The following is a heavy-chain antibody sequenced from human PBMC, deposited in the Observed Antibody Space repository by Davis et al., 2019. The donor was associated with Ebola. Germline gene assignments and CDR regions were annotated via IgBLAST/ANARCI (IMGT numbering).Heavy chain of an antibody. V-gene: IGHV3-33*06. J-gene: IGHJ4*02. D-gene: IGHD2-21*02. Sequence: LSLTCAASGFTFSSYGMHWVRQAPGKGLEWVAVIWYDGSNKYYADSVKGRFTISRDNSKNMLYLQMNSLRAEDTAVYYCAKVEGDPFDYWGQGTLVTVSS. CDR3: AKVEGDPFDY. CDR1: GFTFSSYG. CDR2: IWYDGSNK.